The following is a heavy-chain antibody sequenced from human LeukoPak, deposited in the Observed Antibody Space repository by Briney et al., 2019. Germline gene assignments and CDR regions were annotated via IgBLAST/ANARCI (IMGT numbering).Heavy chain of an antibody. V-gene: IGHV4-59*01. D-gene: IGHD3-10*01. CDR3: ASENYYGSGSYIKN. CDR1: GGSISSYY. J-gene: IGHJ4*02. CDR2: IYYSGST. Sequence: SETLSLSCTVSGGSISSYYWSWIRQPPAKGLEWIGYIYYSGSTNYNPSLKSRVTISVDTSKNQFSLKLSSVTAADTAVYYCASENYYGSGSYIKNWGQGTLVTVSS.